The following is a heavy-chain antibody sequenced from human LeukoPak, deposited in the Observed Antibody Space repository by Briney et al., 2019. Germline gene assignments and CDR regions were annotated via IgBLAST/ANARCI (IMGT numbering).Heavy chain of an antibody. J-gene: IGHJ4*02. CDR2: IYYSGNT. Sequence: SETLSLTCTVSGYSINSGHYWGWIRQPPGKRLEWIGSIYYSGNTYYNPTLKSRITISVDTSKNQFSLKLSSVTAADTAVYYCARGFVGGSLDYWGQGTLVTVSS. CDR1: GYSINSGHY. V-gene: IGHV4-38-2*02. D-gene: IGHD2-15*01. CDR3: ARGFVGGSLDY.